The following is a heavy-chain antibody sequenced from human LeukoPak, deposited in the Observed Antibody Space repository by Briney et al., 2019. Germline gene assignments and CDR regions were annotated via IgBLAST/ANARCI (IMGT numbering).Heavy chain of an antibody. CDR1: GFTFSTYA. V-gene: IGHV3-23*01. Sequence: GGSLRLSCTASGFTFSTYAMTWVRQAPGKGLEWVAAMSDSGDSTYYADSVRGRFTLSRDNSKKLLHLQMYSLRAEDTAVYYCAKSTSATNWNYVGWFDPWGQGTLVTVSS. CDR2: MSDSGDST. D-gene: IGHD1-7*01. J-gene: IGHJ5*02. CDR3: AKSTSATNWNYVGWFDP.